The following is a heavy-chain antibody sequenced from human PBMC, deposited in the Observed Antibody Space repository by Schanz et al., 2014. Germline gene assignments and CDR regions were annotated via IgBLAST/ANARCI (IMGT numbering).Heavy chain of an antibody. J-gene: IGHJ4*02. CDR3: GSRTGSPNY. V-gene: IGHV3-48*01. CDR1: GFAFSSFA. Sequence: EVQLVESGGGLVQPGGSLRLSCVASGFAFSSFAMTWVRQAPGRGLEWISYITYNGGTIYYADSVKGRFTISRDNAKNSLYLELNSRRVEDTAVYFCGSRTGSPNYWGQGTLVTVSS. CDR2: ITYNGGTI. D-gene: IGHD6-13*01.